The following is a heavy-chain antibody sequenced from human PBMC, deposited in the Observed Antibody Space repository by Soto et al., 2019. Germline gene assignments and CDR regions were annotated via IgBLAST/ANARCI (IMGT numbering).Heavy chain of an antibody. CDR2: ISSSSSYI. Sequence: GGSLRLSCAASGFTFSSYSMNWVRQAPGKGLEWVSSISSSSSYIYYADSVKGRFTISRDNAKNSLYLQMNSLRAEDTAVYYCATYSSSWLPHDYFDYWGQGTLVTVSS. CDR1: GFTFSSYS. J-gene: IGHJ4*02. CDR3: ATYSSSWLPHDYFDY. D-gene: IGHD6-13*01. V-gene: IGHV3-21*01.